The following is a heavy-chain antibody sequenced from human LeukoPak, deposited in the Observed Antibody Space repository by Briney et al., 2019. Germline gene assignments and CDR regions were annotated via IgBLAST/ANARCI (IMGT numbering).Heavy chain of an antibody. Sequence: GGSLRLSCAASGFTFSSYAVSWVRQAPGKGLEWVSSISGSGVATYSADSVKGRFTIPRDNSKNTLYLQMNSLRAEDTAVYYCARDGGYGGNPNDAFDMWGQGTMVTVSS. CDR2: ISGSGVAT. CDR1: GFTFSSYA. J-gene: IGHJ3*02. D-gene: IGHD4-23*01. V-gene: IGHV3-23*01. CDR3: ARDGGYGGNPNDAFDM.